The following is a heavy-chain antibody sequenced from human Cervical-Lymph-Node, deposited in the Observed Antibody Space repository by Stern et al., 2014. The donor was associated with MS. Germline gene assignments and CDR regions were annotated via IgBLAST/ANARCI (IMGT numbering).Heavy chain of an antibody. J-gene: IGHJ4*02. CDR1: GFTFSNYN. V-gene: IGHV3-21*02. D-gene: IGHD6-6*01. Sequence: EVQLVESGGGLVKPGGSLRLSCAASGFTFSNYNMNWVRQAPGKGLERVSSMSSTASHVYYADSVKGRFPISRDNAKKSLDLQMNSLRAEDTAVYYCARARRGQDLVGLIDYWGQGTLVTVSS. CDR3: ARARRGQDLVGLIDY. CDR2: MSSTASHV.